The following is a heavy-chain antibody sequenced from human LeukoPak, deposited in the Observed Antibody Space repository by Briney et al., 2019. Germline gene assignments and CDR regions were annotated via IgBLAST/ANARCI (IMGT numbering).Heavy chain of an antibody. CDR1: GGSISSYY. J-gene: IGHJ5*02. V-gene: IGHV4-59*01. CDR2: IYYSGNT. CDR3: ARVFPPHYDFWSGPENYFDP. Sequence: SETLSLTCTVSGGSISSYYWSWIRQPPGKGLEWIGYIYYSGNTNYKPSLKSRVTISVDTSKNQFSLKLSSVTAAATAVYYCARVFPPHYDFWSGPENYFDPWGQGTLVTVSS. D-gene: IGHD3-3*01.